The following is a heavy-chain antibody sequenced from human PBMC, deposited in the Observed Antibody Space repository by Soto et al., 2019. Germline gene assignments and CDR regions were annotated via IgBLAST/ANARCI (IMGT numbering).Heavy chain of an antibody. CDR1: GFSLTTDRVG. D-gene: IGHD1-26*01. CDR2: IYWDDSK. V-gene: IGHV2-5*02. J-gene: IGHJ4*02. CDR3: AHAYGGRSLY. Sequence: QITLKESGPTLVKPTQTLTLTCTFSGFSLTTDRVGVGWIRQPPGEALEWLAVIYWDDSKTYRPSLESRLTITKDTSKIQMALTMPYMDSLDTTTYYCAHAYGGRSLYWGQGTLVTVSS.